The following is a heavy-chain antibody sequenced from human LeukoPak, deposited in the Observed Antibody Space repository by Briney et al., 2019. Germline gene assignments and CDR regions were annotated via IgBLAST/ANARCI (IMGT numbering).Heavy chain of an antibody. CDR3: ARGYSSSSFYYYYMDV. Sequence: ASVKVSCKASGYTSTSYDINWVRQATGQGREWMGGIIPICGTANYAQKFQGRVTITTDESTSTAYMELSSLRSEDTAVYYCARGYSSSSFYYYYMDVWGKGTTVTVSS. D-gene: IGHD6-6*01. CDR2: IIPICGTA. V-gene: IGHV1-69*05. J-gene: IGHJ6*03. CDR1: GYTSTSYD.